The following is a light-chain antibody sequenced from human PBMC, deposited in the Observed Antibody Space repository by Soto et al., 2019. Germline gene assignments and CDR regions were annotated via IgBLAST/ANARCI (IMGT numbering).Light chain of an antibody. Sequence: DIQMTQYPSSLSASIGDRVTITCRASQGIRNFLAWFQQKPGKAPKSLIYAAFTLQSGVPTRFSGSGSGTDFNLTISGLQPEDFGTYYCQQYTDHPTFGHGTRLELK. CDR1: QGIRNF. V-gene: IGKV1-16*01. J-gene: IGKJ5*01. CDR3: QQYTDHPT. CDR2: AAF.